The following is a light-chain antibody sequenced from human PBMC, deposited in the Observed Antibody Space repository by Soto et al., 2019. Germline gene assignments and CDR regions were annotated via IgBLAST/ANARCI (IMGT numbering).Light chain of an antibody. CDR2: GAS. CDR1: QSVSSSY. CDR3: QQYGSSPHT. V-gene: IGKV3-20*01. Sequence: DMVLTQSPGTLSLSPGERATLSCRASQSVSSSYLAWDQHNPCQAPRLLIYGASSRATGIPDRFSGSGSGTDFILTISRLEPEDFAVYYFQQYGSSPHTFGQGTQLDIK. J-gene: IGKJ2*01.